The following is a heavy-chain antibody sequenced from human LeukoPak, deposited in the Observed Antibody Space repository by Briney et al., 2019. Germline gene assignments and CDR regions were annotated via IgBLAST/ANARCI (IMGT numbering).Heavy chain of an antibody. Sequence: SETLSLTCTVSGGSISSYYWSWIRQPPGKGLEWIGYIYYSGSTNYNPSLKSRVTISVDTSKNQFSLKLSSVTAADTAVYYCTRTYYYYQYMDVWGKGTTVTVSS. J-gene: IGHJ6*03. V-gene: IGHV4-59*12. CDR1: GGSISSYY. CDR2: IYYSGST. CDR3: TRTYYYYQYMDV.